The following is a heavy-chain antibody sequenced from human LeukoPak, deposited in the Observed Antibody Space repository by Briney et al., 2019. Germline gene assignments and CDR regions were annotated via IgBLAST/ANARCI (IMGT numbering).Heavy chain of an antibody. Sequence: GGSLRLSCAASGFTFSSYAMSWVRQAPGKGLEWVSAISGSGGSTYYADSVKGRFTISRDNSKNTLYLQMNSLRAEDTAVYYCARGPPLPNEQWLVQWAFDIWGQGTMVTVSS. J-gene: IGHJ3*02. CDR2: ISGSGGST. V-gene: IGHV3-23*01. CDR1: GFTFSSYA. D-gene: IGHD6-19*01. CDR3: ARGPPLPNEQWLVQWAFDI.